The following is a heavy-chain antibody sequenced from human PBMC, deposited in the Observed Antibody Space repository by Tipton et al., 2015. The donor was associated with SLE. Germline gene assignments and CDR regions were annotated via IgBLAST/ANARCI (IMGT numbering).Heavy chain of an antibody. Sequence: SLRLSCAASGFTFSSYSMNWVRQAPGKGLDWVSSISSSSSYIYYADSVKGRFTISRDNAKNSQYLQMNSLRAEDTAVYYCAREPPQGHAFDIWGQGTMVTVSS. CDR1: GFTFSSYS. V-gene: IGHV3-21*01. J-gene: IGHJ3*02. CDR2: ISSSSSYI. CDR3: AREPPQGHAFDI.